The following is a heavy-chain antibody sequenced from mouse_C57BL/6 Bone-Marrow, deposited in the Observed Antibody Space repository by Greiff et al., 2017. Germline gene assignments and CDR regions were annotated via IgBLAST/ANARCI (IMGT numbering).Heavy chain of an antibody. J-gene: IGHJ4*01. V-gene: IGHV5-4*03. CDR1: GFTFSSYA. CDR3: ARSVLFMDY. CDR2: ISDGGSYT. Sequence: EVKLVESGGGLVKPGGSLKLSCAASGFTFSSYAMSWVRQTPEKRLAWVATISDGGSYTYYPDNVKGRFTISRDNAKNNLYLQMSHLKSEDTAMYYCARSVLFMDYWGQGTSVTVSS.